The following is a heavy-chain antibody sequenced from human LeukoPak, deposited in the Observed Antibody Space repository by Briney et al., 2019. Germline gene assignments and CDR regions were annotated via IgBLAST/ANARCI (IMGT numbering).Heavy chain of an antibody. CDR1: GFTFSSYA. V-gene: IGHV3-23*01. CDR2: VSGSGGST. D-gene: IGHD6-13*01. Sequence: GGSLRLSCVASGFTFSSYAMKWVRQAPGKGLEWVSDVSGSGGSTYYADSVKGRFIISRDNSKNTLYLQMNSLRAEDTAVYYCAKGTIAAAGTGDYFDYWGQGTLVTVSS. J-gene: IGHJ4*02. CDR3: AKGTIAAAGTGDYFDY.